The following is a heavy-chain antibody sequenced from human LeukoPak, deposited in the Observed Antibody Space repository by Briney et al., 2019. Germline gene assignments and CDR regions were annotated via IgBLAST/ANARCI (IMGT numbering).Heavy chain of an antibody. J-gene: IGHJ4*02. D-gene: IGHD2-15*01. CDR2: INHSGST. CDR3: AREELGYCSGGSCYGVDY. CDR1: GGSFSGYY. Sequence: PSETLSLTCAVYGGSFSGYYWSWIRQPPGKGLEWIGEINHSGSTNYNPSPKSRVTISVDTSKNQFSLKLSSVTAADTAVYYCAREELGYCSGGSCYGVDYWGQGTLVTVSS. V-gene: IGHV4-34*01.